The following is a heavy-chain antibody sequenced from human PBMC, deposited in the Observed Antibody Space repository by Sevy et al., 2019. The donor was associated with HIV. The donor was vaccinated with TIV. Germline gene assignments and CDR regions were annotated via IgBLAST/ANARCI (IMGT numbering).Heavy chain of an antibody. D-gene: IGHD3-3*01. CDR1: GFTFSSHW. Sequence: GGSLRLSCAASGFTFSSHWMFWVRQAPGKGLVWVSHINSHGTITNDADSVKGRFTISRDNAKNTVYLQINSLRAEDTAVDYCARVQVLRIVEWSTYGIDVWGQGTTVTVSS. CDR3: ARVQVLRIVEWSTYGIDV. V-gene: IGHV3-74*01. J-gene: IGHJ6*02. CDR2: INSHGTIT.